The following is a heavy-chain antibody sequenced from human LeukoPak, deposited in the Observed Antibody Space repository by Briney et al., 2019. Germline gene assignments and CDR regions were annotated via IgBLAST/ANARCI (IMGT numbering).Heavy chain of an antibody. Sequence: GGSLRLSCAASGFDFREFWMHWVRQAPGKGPVWVSRMSPDGSATFYADSVKGRSTISRDNAENTLYLQMSSLRAEDTAVYYCARDMWGTFDYWGQGALVTVSS. D-gene: IGHD7-27*01. CDR1: GFDFREFW. V-gene: IGHV3-74*01. CDR2: MSPDGSAT. J-gene: IGHJ4*02. CDR3: ARDMWGTFDY.